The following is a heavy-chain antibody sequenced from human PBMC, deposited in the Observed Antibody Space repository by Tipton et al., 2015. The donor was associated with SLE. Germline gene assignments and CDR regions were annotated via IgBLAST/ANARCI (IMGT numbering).Heavy chain of an antibody. CDR1: GGSIGSGGYY. Sequence: TLSLTCTVSGGSIGSGGYYWSWIRQHPGKDLELIGFIYQSGSTYYNPSLRSRVMISLDRSKNQFSLNLTSLTAADTAIYYCARDLKFLDYWGQGTLVTVSS. V-gene: IGHV4-31*03. J-gene: IGHJ4*02. CDR3: ARDLKFLDY. CDR2: IYQSGST.